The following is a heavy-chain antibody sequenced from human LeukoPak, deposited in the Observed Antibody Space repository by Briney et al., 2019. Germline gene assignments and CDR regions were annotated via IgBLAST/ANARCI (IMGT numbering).Heavy chain of an antibody. CDR1: GYTFTSYG. Sequence: ASVKVSCKASGYTFTSYGISWVRQAPGQGREWMGWISAYNGNTNYAQKLQGRVTMTTDTSTSTAYMELRSLRSDDTAVYYCARDEGDSSGWIRPFDYWGQGTLVTVSS. CDR3: ARDEGDSSGWIRPFDY. CDR2: ISAYNGNT. D-gene: IGHD6-19*01. V-gene: IGHV1-18*04. J-gene: IGHJ4*02.